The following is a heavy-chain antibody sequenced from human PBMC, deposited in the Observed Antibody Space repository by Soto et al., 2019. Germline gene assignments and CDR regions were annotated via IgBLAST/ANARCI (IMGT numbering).Heavy chain of an antibody. CDR3: ATSPYCSGGSCYSLYAFDI. Sequence: ASVKVSCKVSGYTLTELSMHWVRQAPGKGLEWMGGFDPEDGETIYAQKFQGRVTMTEDTSTDTAYMELSSLRSEDTAVYYCATSPYCSGGSCYSLYAFDIWGQGTMVTVSS. CDR1: GYTLTELS. J-gene: IGHJ3*02. CDR2: FDPEDGET. D-gene: IGHD2-15*01. V-gene: IGHV1-24*01.